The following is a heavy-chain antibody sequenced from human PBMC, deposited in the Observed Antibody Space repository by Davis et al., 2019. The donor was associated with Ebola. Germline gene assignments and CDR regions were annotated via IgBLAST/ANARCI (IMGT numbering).Heavy chain of an antibody. V-gene: IGHV4-4*07. D-gene: IGHD2-21*01. CDR1: GGSINNYY. CDR3: ARAARLFPMAADYFDY. Sequence: MPSETLSLTCTVSGGSINNYYWSWIRQPAGKGLEWIGRMHSTGRTNSNPSLQSRVTMSLDTSKNQFSLKLCSVTAADTAVYYCARAARLFPMAADYFDYWGQGTLVTVSS. J-gene: IGHJ4*02. CDR2: MHSTGRT.